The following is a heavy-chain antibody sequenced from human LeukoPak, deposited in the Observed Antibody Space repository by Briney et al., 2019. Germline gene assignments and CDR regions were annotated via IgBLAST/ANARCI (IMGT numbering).Heavy chain of an antibody. CDR3: AIWFGEPYNWFDP. CDR1: GDSLTRIT. D-gene: IGHD3-10*01. Sequence: ASVKVSCKVSGDSLTRITVHWVRRAPGKGLEWMGGFDPIYAETIYAQKFQGRVTMTEDTSTDTAYMELSSLRSEDTAVYYCAIWFGEPYNWFDPWGQGTLVTVSS. J-gene: IGHJ5*02. V-gene: IGHV1-24*01. CDR2: FDPIYAET.